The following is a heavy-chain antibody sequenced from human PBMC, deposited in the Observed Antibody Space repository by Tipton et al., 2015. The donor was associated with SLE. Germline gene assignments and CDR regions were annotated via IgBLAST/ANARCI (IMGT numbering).Heavy chain of an antibody. J-gene: IGHJ5*02. D-gene: IGHD6-19*01. Sequence: TLSLTCAVYGGSFSDYYWSWIRQPPGKGLEWIGEINHSGSTNYNPSLKSRVTMSVDTSKNQFSLKLSSVTAADTAVYYCARDDSGGWYGWLDPWGQGTLVTVSS. CDR1: GGSFSDYY. CDR2: INHSGST. CDR3: ARDDSGGWYGWLDP. V-gene: IGHV4-34*01.